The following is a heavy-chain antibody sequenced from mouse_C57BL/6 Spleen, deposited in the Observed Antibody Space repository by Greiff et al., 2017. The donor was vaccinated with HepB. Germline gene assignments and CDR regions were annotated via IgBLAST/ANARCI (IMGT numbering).Heavy chain of an antibody. CDR1: GYTFTSYW. CDR2: INPSNGGT. Sequence: VQLQQPGTELVKPGASVKLSCKASGYTFTSYWMHWVKQRPGQGLEWIGNINPSNGGTNYNEKFKSKAILTVDKSSSTAYMQLSSLTSEDSAVYYCARGLLRYDYFDYWGQGTTLTVSS. D-gene: IGHD1-1*01. V-gene: IGHV1-53*01. J-gene: IGHJ2*01. CDR3: ARGLLRYDYFDY.